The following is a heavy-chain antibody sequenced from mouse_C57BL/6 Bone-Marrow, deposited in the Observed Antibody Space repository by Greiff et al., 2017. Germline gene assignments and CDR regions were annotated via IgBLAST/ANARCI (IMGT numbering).Heavy chain of an antibody. CDR1: GFSLTSYG. J-gene: IGHJ2*01. CDR3: ARNRGTMVTRGGLFDY. Sequence: QVQLQQPGPGLVQPSQSLSITCTVSGFSLTSYGVHWVRQSPGQGLEWLGVIWSGGSTDYNAAFISRLSICKDNSKRQIFFKMNSMQADDTAIYYCARNRGTMVTRGGLFDYWGQGTTLTVSS. CDR2: IWSGGST. V-gene: IGHV2-2*01. D-gene: IGHD2-13*01.